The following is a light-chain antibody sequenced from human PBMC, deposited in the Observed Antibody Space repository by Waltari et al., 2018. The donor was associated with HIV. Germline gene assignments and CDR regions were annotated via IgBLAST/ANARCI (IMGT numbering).Light chain of an antibody. CDR2: EVI. Sequence: QSALTQPRSVSGSPGQSVTISCTGTSSDVGGYDSVSWYLQHPGKVPKLIIYEVIKRPPGVPERFSGSKSGNTASLTISGLQTEDEADYFCCSYAGTYTYVLFGGGTKLTVL. J-gene: IGLJ3*02. CDR3: CSYAGTYTYVL. CDR1: SSDVGGYDS. V-gene: IGLV2-11*01.